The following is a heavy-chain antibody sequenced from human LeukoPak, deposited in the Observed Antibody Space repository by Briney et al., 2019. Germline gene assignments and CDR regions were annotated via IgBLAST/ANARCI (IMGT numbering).Heavy chain of an antibody. CDR2: ISGSGGST. V-gene: IGHV3-23*01. CDR3: AKKGQQLVPGNYFDY. CDR1: GFTFSSYG. D-gene: IGHD6-13*01. Sequence: TGGSLRLSCAASGFTFSSYGMNWVRQAPGKGLEWVPGISGSGGSTFYVDSVKGRFTISRDNSENTLYLQMNSLRAEDTAVYYCAKKGQQLVPGNYFDYWGQGTLVTVSS. J-gene: IGHJ4*02.